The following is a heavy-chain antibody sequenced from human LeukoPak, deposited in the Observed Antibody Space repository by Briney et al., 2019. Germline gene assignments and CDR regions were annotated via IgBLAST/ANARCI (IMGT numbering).Heavy chain of an antibody. Sequence: GGSLRLSCAAPGFTFSSYAMHWVRQAPGKGLEWVAVISYDGSNKYYADSVKGRFTISRDNSKNTLYLQMNSLRAEDTAVYYCARDVADPIAVAGNNWFDPWGQGTLVTVSS. CDR3: ARDVADPIAVAGNNWFDP. V-gene: IGHV3-30-3*01. CDR1: GFTFSSYA. J-gene: IGHJ5*02. D-gene: IGHD6-19*01. CDR2: ISYDGSNK.